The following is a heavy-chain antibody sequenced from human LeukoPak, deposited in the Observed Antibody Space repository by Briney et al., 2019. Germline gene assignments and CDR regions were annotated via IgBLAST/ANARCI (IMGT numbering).Heavy chain of an antibody. CDR3: ARGPAMPRFNWFDP. CDR1: GYTFISYG. D-gene: IGHD2-2*01. J-gene: IGHJ5*02. Sequence: ASVKVSCKASGYTFISYGISWVRQAPGQGLEWMGWISAYNGNTNYAQKLQGRVTMTRDTSTSTVYMELSSLRSEDTAVYYCARGPAMPRFNWFDPWGQGTLVTVSS. CDR2: ISAYNGNT. V-gene: IGHV1-18*01.